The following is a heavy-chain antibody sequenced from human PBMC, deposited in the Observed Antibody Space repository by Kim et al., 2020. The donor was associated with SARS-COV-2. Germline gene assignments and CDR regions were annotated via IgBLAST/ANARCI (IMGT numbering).Heavy chain of an antibody. V-gene: IGHV3-30*01. CDR3: ERLERFLEWGQKFDY. J-gene: IGHJ4*02. D-gene: IGHD3-3*01. Sequence: ADSVKGRFTISRDNPKNTLYLKMNSLRAEDTAVYYCERLERFLEWGQKFDYWGQGTLVTVSS.